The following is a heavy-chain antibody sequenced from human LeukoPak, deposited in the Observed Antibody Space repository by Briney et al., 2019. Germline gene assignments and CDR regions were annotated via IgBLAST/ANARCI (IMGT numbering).Heavy chain of an antibody. J-gene: IGHJ4*02. CDR2: FSGSGGST. D-gene: IGHD2-15*01. CDR1: GFIFSSYW. CDR3: ARSGLNRFDY. Sequence: GGSLRLSCAASGFIFSSYWMSWVRQAPGKGLEWVSTFSGSGGSTYYADSVKGRFSISRDNSRNTLYLQMNSLRAEDTAAYYCARSGLNRFDYWGQGTLVTVSS. V-gene: IGHV3-23*01.